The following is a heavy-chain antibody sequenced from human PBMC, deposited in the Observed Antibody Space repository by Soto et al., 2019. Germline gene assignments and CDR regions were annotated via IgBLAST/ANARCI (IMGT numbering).Heavy chain of an antibody. J-gene: IGHJ4*02. CDR2: ISGSGGST. V-gene: IGHV3-23*01. CDR3: AKGHELNGDYFRY. CDR1: GFTFSSYA. D-gene: IGHD4-17*01. Sequence: EVQLLESGGGLVQPGGSLRLSCAASGFTFSSYAMSWVRQAPGKGLEWVSAISGSGGSTYYADSVKGRFTISRDNSKNTMYLQMNSLRAEDTAVYYCAKGHELNGDYFRYWGQGTLVTVSS.